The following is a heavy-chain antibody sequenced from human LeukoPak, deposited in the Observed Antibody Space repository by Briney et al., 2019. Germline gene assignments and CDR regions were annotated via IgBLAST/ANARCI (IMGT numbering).Heavy chain of an antibody. V-gene: IGHV3-7*05. CDR3: ARGLMAHWFDS. J-gene: IGHJ5*01. CDR2: IKQDGSER. D-gene: IGHD3-16*01. Sequence: PGGSLRLSCTASGFTFSTYWMNWVRQAPGKGLEWVANIKQDGSERFYVDSVKGRFTSSRDNAKNSLYLQMNSLRAEDTAVYYCARGLMAHWFDSWGQGTLVTVSS. CDR1: GFTFSTYW.